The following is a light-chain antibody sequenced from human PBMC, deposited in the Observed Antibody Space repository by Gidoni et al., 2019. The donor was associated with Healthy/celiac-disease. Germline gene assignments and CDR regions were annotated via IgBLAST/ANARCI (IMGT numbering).Light chain of an antibody. CDR1: QSVSSY. CDR3: QQRSNWQFT. J-gene: IGKJ3*01. CDR2: DAS. Sequence: EIVLTQSPATLSLSPGERATLSCRASQSVSSYLVWYQQKPGQAPRLLIYDASNRATGIPARFSGSGSGTDFTLTISSLEPEDFAVYYCQQRSNWQFTFGPGTKVDIK. V-gene: IGKV3-11*01.